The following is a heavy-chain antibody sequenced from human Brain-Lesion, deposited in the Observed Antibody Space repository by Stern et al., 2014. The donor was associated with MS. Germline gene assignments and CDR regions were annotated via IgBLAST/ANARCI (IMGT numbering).Heavy chain of an antibody. CDR3: ARGPLGGIDMKTFFYAMDV. CDR2: IYSSGNS. CDR1: GGSTSSRSYY. Sequence: QVQLVESGPGLVKPSQTLSLTCTVSGGSTSSRSYYWSWIRQPPGMGLEWIGSIYSSGNSFYNPSLKSRLTISLDTSKTKFSLRLTSVTATDTAVYYCARGPLGGIDMKTFFYAMDVWGHGTTVTVSS. J-gene: IGHJ6*02. D-gene: IGHD3-16*01. V-gene: IGHV4-30-4*01.